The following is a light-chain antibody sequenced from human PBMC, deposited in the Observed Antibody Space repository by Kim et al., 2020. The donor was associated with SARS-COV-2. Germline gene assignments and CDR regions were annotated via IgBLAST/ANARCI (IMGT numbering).Light chain of an antibody. CDR2: YDS. CDR1: NIGGKS. Sequence: SYELTQPPSVSVAPGKTATITCGGNNIGGKSVHWYQQKPGQAPVLVIYYDSDRPSGIPERFSGSNSGNTATLTISRVEAGDEADYYCQVWDSSSDHPVVFGGGTQLTVL. V-gene: IGLV3-21*04. CDR3: QVWDSSSDHPVV. J-gene: IGLJ2*01.